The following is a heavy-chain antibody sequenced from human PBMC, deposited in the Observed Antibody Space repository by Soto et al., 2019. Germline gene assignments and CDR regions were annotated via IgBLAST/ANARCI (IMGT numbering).Heavy chain of an antibody. V-gene: IGHV3-23*01. CDR1: GFPFGAYA. Sequence: RGSLRRSCATPGFPFGAYAMSGVRHAPGEGLEWVCDISRSGGTIHFADSVKGRFTISRDESKNTLSLQMDSLRAEDTAIYYCAKDPNGDYVGPFEMWGPGTMVTVSS. J-gene: IGHJ3*02. CDR2: ISRSGGTI. CDR3: AKDPNGDYVGPFEM. D-gene: IGHD2-21*01.